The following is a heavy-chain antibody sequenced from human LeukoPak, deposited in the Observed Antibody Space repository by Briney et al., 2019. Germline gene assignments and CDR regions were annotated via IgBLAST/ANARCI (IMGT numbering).Heavy chain of an antibody. CDR3: ATYCSGGSCYGY. D-gene: IGHD2-15*01. V-gene: IGHV4-59*01. CDR2: IYYSGST. Sequence: SETLSLTCTVSGGSISGYYCSWVRQPPGQGLGWSGYIYYSGSTNYNPSLKSRVTISVDTSKNQFSLKLSSVTAADTAVYYCATYCSGGSCYGYWGQGTLVTVSS. J-gene: IGHJ4*02. CDR1: GGSISGYY.